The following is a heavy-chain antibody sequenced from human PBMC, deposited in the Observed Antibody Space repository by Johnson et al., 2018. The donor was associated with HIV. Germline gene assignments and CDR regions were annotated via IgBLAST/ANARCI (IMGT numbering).Heavy chain of an antibody. CDR1: GFTFSSYG. CDR3: ARVLTTRGAFDI. Sequence: VQLVESGGGVVQPGGSLRLSCAASGFTFSSYGMHWVRQAPGKGLEWVAFIRYDGSNKYYADSVKGRFTISRDNSKNTLYLQMNSLRAEDTAVYYCARVLTTRGAFDIWGQGTMVTVSS. D-gene: IGHD3-9*01. V-gene: IGHV3-30*02. J-gene: IGHJ3*02. CDR2: IRYDGSNK.